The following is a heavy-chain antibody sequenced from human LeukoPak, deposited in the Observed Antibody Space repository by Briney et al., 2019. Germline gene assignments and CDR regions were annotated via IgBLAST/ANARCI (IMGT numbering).Heavy chain of an antibody. Sequence: PSETLSLTCTVSGGSISSGGYYWSWIRQHPGKGLEWIGYIYYSGSTYYNPSLKSRVTISVDTSKNQFSLKLSSVTAGDTAVYYCVAVRSLNWFDPWGQGTLVTVSS. D-gene: IGHD2-21*01. CDR2: IYYSGST. J-gene: IGHJ5*02. CDR3: VAVRSLNWFDP. CDR1: GGSISSGGYY. V-gene: IGHV4-31*03.